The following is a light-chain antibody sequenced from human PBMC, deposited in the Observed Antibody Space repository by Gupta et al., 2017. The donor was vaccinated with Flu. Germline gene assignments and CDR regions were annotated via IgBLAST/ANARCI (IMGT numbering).Light chain of an antibody. J-gene: IGLJ1*01. CDR1: SSDVGGYNY. CDR2: EVS. CDR3: SSYTSSSTRV. Sequence: QSALTQPASVSGSPGQSITISCTGTSSDVGGYNYVSWYQQHPGKASKLMIYEVSNRPSGVSNRFSGSKSGNTASRTISGLQAEDDADYYCSSYTSSSTRVFGTGTKVTGL. V-gene: IGLV2-14*01.